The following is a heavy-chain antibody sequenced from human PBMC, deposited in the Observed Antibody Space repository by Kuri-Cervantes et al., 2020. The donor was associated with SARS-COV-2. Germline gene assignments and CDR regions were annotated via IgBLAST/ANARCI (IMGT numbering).Heavy chain of an antibody. J-gene: IGHJ6*03. D-gene: IGHD2-21*01. CDR2: IKQDGSEK. CDR1: GFTFSSYW. Sequence: GESLKLSCAASGFTFSSYWMSWVRQALGKGLEWVANIKQDGSEKYYVDSVKGRFTISRDNAKNSLYLQMNSLRAEDRAVYYCARAGGDYMDVWGKGTTVTVSS. CDR3: ARAGGDYMDV. V-gene: IGHV3-7*01.